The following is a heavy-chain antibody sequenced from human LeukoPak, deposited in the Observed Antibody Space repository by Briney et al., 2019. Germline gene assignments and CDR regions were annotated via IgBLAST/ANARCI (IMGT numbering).Heavy chain of an antibody. CDR1: GGSISSSSYY. Sequence: SETLSLTCTVSGGSISSSSYYWGWIRQPPGKGLEWIGYIYYSGSNSYNPSLKSRVTISVETSKNQLSLKLSSVTAADTAVYYCARASYDILTGFFYYMDVWGKGTTVTISS. J-gene: IGHJ6*03. CDR2: IYYSGSN. CDR3: ARASYDILTGFFYYMDV. V-gene: IGHV4-61*05. D-gene: IGHD3-9*01.